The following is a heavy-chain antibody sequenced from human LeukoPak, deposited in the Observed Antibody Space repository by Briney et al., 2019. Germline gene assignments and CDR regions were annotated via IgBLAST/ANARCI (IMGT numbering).Heavy chain of an antibody. CDR3: ARRGYYGSGSYSY. V-gene: IGHV4-39*07. CDR1: GGSINSRTYY. CDR2: IYYSGST. Sequence: KPSETLSLTCTVSGGSINSRTYYWGWIRQPPGKGLEWIGSIYYSGSTYYNPSLKSRVTISVDTSKNQFSLKLSSVTAADTAVYYCARRGYYGSGSYSYWGQGTLVTVSS. J-gene: IGHJ4*02. D-gene: IGHD3-10*01.